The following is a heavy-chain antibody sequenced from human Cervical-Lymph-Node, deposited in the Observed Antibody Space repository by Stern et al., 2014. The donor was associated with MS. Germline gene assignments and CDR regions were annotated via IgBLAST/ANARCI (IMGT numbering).Heavy chain of an antibody. V-gene: IGHV3-11*01. J-gene: IGHJ5*02. D-gene: IGHD6-13*01. Sequence: VQLEESGGGLVKPGGSLRLTCAASGFTFSDYYMSWVRQAPGKGLEWIAYISASGVATSHADAVKGRFPISRDNAKNSLYLQMHSLRVEDTAVYYCARHLARLAAAGFNPWGQGTLVTVSS. CDR3: ARHLARLAAAGFNP. CDR1: GFTFSDYY. CDR2: ISASGVAT.